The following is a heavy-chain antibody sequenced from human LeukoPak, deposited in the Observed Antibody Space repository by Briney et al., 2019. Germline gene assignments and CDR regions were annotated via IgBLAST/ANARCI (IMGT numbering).Heavy chain of an antibody. CDR1: GGSFSGYY. V-gene: IGHV4-34*01. Sequence: SETLSLTCAVYGGSFSGYYWSWIRQPPGKGLEWIGEINHSGSTNYNPSLKSRVTISVDTSKNQFSLKLSSVTAADTAVYYCARETGGDTAMALDYWGQGTLVTVSS. J-gene: IGHJ4*02. D-gene: IGHD5-18*01. CDR3: ARETGGDTAMALDY. CDR2: INHSGST.